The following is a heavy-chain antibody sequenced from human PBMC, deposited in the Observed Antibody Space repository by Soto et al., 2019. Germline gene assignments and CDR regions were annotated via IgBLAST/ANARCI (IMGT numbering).Heavy chain of an antibody. CDR2: IYYSGST. J-gene: IGHJ6*03. Sequence: QLQLQESGPGLVKPSETLSLTCTVSGGSISSSSYYWGWIRQPPGKGLEWIGSIYYSGSTYYNPSLKSRVTISVDTSKNQFSLKLSSVTAADTAVYYCARPNRAARPPYYYSYMDVWGKGTTVTVSS. CDR3: ARPNRAARPPYYYSYMDV. CDR1: GGSISSSSYY. V-gene: IGHV4-39*01. D-gene: IGHD6-6*01.